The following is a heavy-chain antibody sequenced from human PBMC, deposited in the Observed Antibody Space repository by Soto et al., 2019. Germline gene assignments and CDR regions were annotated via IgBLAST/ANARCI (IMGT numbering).Heavy chain of an antibody. J-gene: IGHJ5*02. CDR3: AREGNDILTGYPNNWFDP. CDR2: IIPILGIA. D-gene: IGHD3-9*01. Sequence: GASVKVSCKASGGTFSSYTISWVRQAPGQGLEWMGRIIPILGIANYAQKFQGRVTITADKSTSTAYMELSSLRSEDTAVYYCAREGNDILTGYPNNWFDPWGQGTLVTVSS. V-gene: IGHV1-69*04. CDR1: GGTFSSYT.